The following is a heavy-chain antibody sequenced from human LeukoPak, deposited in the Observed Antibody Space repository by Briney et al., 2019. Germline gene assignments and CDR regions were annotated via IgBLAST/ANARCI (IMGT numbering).Heavy chain of an antibody. CDR2: IYTNGTT. CDR3: ARRAGPGPIDAFDI. CDR1: EFLVSSDY. V-gene: IGHV3-66*01. Sequence: GGSLRLSCAASEFLVSSDYMIWVRQAPGKGLKWVSVIYTNGTTYYADSVKGRFTISRDNSKSPLYLQMNSLRAEDTAVYYCARRAGPGPIDAFDIWGQGTMVTVSS. J-gene: IGHJ3*02. D-gene: IGHD2-8*02.